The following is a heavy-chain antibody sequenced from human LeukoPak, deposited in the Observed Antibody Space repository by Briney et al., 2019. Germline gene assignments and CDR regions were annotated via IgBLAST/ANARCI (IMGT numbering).Heavy chain of an antibody. Sequence: GESLKISCKGSGYNFGTRWVAWVRQMPGKGLECMGIIYPGDSDARYSPSFQGQVTISADKSINTAYLQWSSLKASGTAIYFCARGAYGSGSYYNYYGMDVWGQGTTVTVSS. D-gene: IGHD3-10*01. CDR1: GYNFGTRW. CDR2: IYPGDSDA. J-gene: IGHJ6*01. CDR3: ARGAYGSGSYYNYYGMDV. V-gene: IGHV5-51*01.